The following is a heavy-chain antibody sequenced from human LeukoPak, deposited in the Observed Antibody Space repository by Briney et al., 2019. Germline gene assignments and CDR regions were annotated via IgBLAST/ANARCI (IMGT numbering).Heavy chain of an antibody. CDR3: ARDPPEDEWNSLDS. J-gene: IGHJ4*02. CDR1: GGSVNGYY. D-gene: IGHD1-7*01. V-gene: IGHV4-59*02. CDR2: IHYSGLT. Sequence: SETLSLTCTVSGGSVNGYYWNWIRQAPGKGLEWIGFIHYSGLTIYSPSLQSRVSMSVDTSRNQFSLDLSSVTAADTALYYCARDPPEDEWNSLDSWGQGILVTVSS.